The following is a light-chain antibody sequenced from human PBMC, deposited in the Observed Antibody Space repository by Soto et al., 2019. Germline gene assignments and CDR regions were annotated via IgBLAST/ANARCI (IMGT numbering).Light chain of an antibody. Sequence: DIVLTQSPGTLSLSQGERATLSCRASESVSSTYLDWYQQKPGQAPSLLIYGASSRPTDIPDRFSVSGSGTDFTLTISRLEPEDVAVYYCQQYGGSPQTFGKGTKVEIK. J-gene: IGKJ2*01. CDR2: GAS. CDR3: QQYGGSPQT. CDR1: ESVSSTY. V-gene: IGKV3-20*01.